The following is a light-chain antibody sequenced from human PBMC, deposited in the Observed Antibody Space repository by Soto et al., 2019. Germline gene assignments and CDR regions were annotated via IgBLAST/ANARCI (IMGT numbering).Light chain of an antibody. CDR1: QSISSW. J-gene: IGKJ4*01. CDR3: QQYNSYSPLT. CDR2: KAS. Sequence: DIQMTQSPSTLSASVGDRVTITCRASQSISSWLAWYQQKPGKDPKLLIYKASSLESAVPSRFSGSGSGTEFTLTISSLQPDDFATYYCQQYNSYSPLTFGGGTKVEIK. V-gene: IGKV1-5*03.